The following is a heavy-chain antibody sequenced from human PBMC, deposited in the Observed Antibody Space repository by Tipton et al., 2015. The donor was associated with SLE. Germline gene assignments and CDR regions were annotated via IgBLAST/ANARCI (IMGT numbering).Heavy chain of an antibody. CDR1: GGSFSGYY. Sequence: TLSLTCAVYGGSFSGYYLSWIRQPPGKGLEWIGEINHSGSTNYNPSPKSRVTISVDTSKNQFSLKLSSVTAADTAVYYCARHGRRQQLVPNWFDPWGQGTLVTVSS. D-gene: IGHD6-13*01. V-gene: IGHV4-34*01. J-gene: IGHJ5*02. CDR2: INHSGST. CDR3: ARHGRRQQLVPNWFDP.